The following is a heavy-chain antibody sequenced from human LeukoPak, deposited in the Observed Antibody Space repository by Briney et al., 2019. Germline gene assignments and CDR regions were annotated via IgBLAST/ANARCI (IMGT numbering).Heavy chain of an antibody. CDR2: IRQDGTEK. V-gene: IGHV3-7*02. CDR3: ARIRDSSSGGGLFDY. J-gene: IGHJ4*02. Sequence: GGSLRLSCAASGFTFSTYWMSWVRQGPGKGLEWVANIRQDGTEKYYVDFVKGRFTISRDNAKNSLYLQMNSLRAEDTAVYYCARIRDSSSGGGLFDYWGQGTLVTVSS. CDR1: GFTFSTYW. D-gene: IGHD6-6*01.